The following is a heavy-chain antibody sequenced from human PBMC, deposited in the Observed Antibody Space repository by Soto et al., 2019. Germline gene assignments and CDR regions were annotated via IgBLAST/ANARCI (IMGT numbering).Heavy chain of an antibody. CDR1: GGSFGGYY. J-gene: IGHJ6*02. CDR3: ARMDSSLEHFGLDV. V-gene: IGHV4-34*01. Sequence: SETLSLTCAVYGGSFGGYYWSWIRQPPGKGLEWIGEVNHSGITNYNPSLKSRVTILVDTSKSQFSLKLSSVTAADTAVYYCARMDSSLEHFGLDVWGQGTTVTVSS. CDR2: VNHSGIT. D-gene: IGHD3-22*01.